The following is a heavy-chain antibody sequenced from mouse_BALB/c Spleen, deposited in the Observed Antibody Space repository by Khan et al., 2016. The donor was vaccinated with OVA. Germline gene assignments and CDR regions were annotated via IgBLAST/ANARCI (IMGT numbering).Heavy chain of an antibody. CDR1: GFTFSSYT. J-gene: IGHJ4*01. D-gene: IGHD1-1*01. V-gene: IGHV5-12-2*01. CDR2: ISNGGGSR. CDR3: ARPSTTEYDYVMSY. Sequence: EVELVESGGDLVQPGGSLKLSCAASGFTFSSYTMSWVRQTPEKRLEWVAFISNGGGSRYYLDTVKGRFTISRDNAKNILYMQMSRLKSEDTSMYYCARPSTTEYDYVMSYWGQGTSVTVSS.